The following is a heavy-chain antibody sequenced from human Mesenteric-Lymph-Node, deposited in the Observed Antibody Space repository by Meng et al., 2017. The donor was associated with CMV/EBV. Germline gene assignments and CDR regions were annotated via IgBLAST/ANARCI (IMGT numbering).Heavy chain of an antibody. D-gene: IGHD4-17*01. Sequence: GESLKISCAASGFTFSSYGMHWVRQAPGKGLEWVAFIRYDGSNKYYADSVKGRFTISRDNAKNSLYLQMNGLRAEDTAAYYCAPGTVFDPWGQGTQVTVSS. CDR2: IRYDGSNK. CDR1: GFTFSSYG. CDR3: APGTVFDP. J-gene: IGHJ5*02. V-gene: IGHV3-30*02.